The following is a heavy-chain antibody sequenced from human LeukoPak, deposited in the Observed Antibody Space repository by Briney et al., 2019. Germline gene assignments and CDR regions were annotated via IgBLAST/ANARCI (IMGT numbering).Heavy chain of an antibody. Sequence: PGGSLRLSCAASGFTFSSYAMSWVRPAPGKGLEWVANIKQDGSVKYYVDSVNGRFTVSRDNAKNSVYLQMNSLRVEDTSVFYCARIGYSSSSFDYWGQGTLVTVSS. CDR3: ARIGYSSSSFDY. D-gene: IGHD6-6*01. CDR1: GFTFSSYA. CDR2: IKQDGSVK. J-gene: IGHJ4*02. V-gene: IGHV3-7*01.